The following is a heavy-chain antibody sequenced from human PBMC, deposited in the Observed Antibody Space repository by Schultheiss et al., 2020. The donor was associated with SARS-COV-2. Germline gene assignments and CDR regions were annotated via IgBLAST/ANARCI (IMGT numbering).Heavy chain of an antibody. J-gene: IGHJ4*02. D-gene: IGHD2-2*01. CDR1: GFTFSSYW. V-gene: IGHV3-23*01. Sequence: GGSLRLSCAASGFTFSSYWMSWVRQAPGKGLEWVSGISWNSGSIGYADSVKGRFTISRDNSKNTLYLQMNSLRAEDTAVYYCAKNGHCSSTSCYVPDYWGQGTLVTVSS. CDR3: AKNGHCSSTSCYVPDY. CDR2: ISWNSGSI.